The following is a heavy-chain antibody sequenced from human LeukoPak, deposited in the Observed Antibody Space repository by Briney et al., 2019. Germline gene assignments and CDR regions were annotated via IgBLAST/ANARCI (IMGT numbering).Heavy chain of an antibody. CDR1: DPSVTTYS. Sequence: SETLSLTCTVSDPSVTTYSWSWLRQPAGKGLEWIGRVYSSGATKYNPSLKSRVTISADTSKNQFSLKLPSVTAADTAVYYCARDHYGSGSYKAYFDYWGHGIQVTVSS. D-gene: IGHD3-10*01. V-gene: IGHV4-4*07. J-gene: IGHJ4*01. CDR2: VYSSGAT. CDR3: ARDHYGSGSYKAYFDY.